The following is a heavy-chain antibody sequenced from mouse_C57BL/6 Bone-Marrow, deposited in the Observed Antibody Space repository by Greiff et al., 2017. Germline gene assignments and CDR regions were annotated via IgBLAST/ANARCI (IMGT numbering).Heavy chain of an antibody. J-gene: IGHJ1*03. D-gene: IGHD1-1*01. CDR3: ARSTTVVEPFYWYFDV. CDR2: LYPGSGNT. Sequence: QVQLQQSGAELVRPGASVKLSCKASGYTFTDYYINWVKQRPGQGLEWIARLYPGSGNTYYNEKFKGKATLTAEKSSSTAYMQLSSLTSEDSAVYFCARSTTVVEPFYWYFDVWGTGTTVTVSS. CDR1: GYTFTDYY. V-gene: IGHV1-76*01.